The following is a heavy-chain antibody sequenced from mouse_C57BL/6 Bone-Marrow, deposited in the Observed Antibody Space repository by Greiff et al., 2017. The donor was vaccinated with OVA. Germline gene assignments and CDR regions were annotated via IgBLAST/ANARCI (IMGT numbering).Heavy chain of an antibody. J-gene: IGHJ2*01. CDR2: INPNNGGT. Sequence: EVQLQQSGPELVKPGASVKISCKASGYTFTDYYMNWVKQSHGKSLEWIGDINPNNGGTSYNQKFKGKATLTVDKSSSTAYMGLRSLTSEDSAVYYCAREEGAVVGFDYGGQGTTLTVSS. CDR3: AREEGAVVGFDY. CDR1: GYTFTDYY. V-gene: IGHV1-26*01. D-gene: IGHD1-1*01.